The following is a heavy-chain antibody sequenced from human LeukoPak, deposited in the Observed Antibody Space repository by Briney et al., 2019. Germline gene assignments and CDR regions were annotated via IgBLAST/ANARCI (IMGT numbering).Heavy chain of an antibody. CDR3: AKGRVNYDILTGYRY. CDR1: GFTFSSYG. J-gene: IGHJ4*02. D-gene: IGHD3-9*01. Sequence: GGSLRLSCAASGFTFSSYGMHWVRQAPGKGLEWVAVISYDGSNKYYADSVKGRFTISRDNSKNTLYLQMNSLRAEDTAVYYCAKGRVNYDILTGYRYWGQGTLVTVSS. CDR2: ISYDGSNK. V-gene: IGHV3-30*18.